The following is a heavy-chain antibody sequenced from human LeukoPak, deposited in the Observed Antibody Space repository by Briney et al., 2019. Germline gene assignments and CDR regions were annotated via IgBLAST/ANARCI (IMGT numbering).Heavy chain of an antibody. D-gene: IGHD2-15*01. CDR3: ASGYCSGGSCYSGEIFDY. J-gene: IGHJ4*02. Sequence: SQTLSLTCTVSGGSISSGDYYWSWIRQPPGKGLEWIGYIYYSGSTYYNPSLKSRVTISVDTSKNQFSLKLSSVTAADTAVYYCASGYCSGGSCYSGEIFDYWGQGTLVTASS. CDR1: GGSISSGDYY. V-gene: IGHV4-30-4*01. CDR2: IYYSGST.